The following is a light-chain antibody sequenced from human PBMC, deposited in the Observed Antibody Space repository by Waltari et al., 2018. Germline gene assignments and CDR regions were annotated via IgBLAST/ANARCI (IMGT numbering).Light chain of an antibody. CDR1: QSVSGN. Sequence: EIVMTQSPATLSVSPGERATLSCRASQSVSGNFAWYQQKPGQAPRLLIYGASTRATGIPARFSGSASGTEFTLTISSLQSEDSAVYYCQQYYDWRRVTFGQGTRLEIK. V-gene: IGKV3D-15*01. CDR3: QQYYDWRRVT. J-gene: IGKJ5*01. CDR2: GAS.